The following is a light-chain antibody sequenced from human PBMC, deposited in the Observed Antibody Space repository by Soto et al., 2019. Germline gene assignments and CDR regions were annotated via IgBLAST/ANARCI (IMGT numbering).Light chain of an antibody. Sequence: QSVSTQPPSVSAAPGQKVTISCSGSSSNIGRNFVSWYQQLPGTGPKLLIYDNGKRPSGTPERFSGSKSGMSATLAITGLQTGDEADYYCGTWDSSLKAWLFGAGTKLTVL. CDR1: SSNIGRNF. V-gene: IGLV1-51*01. CDR3: GTWDSSLKAWL. CDR2: DNG. J-gene: IGLJ3*02.